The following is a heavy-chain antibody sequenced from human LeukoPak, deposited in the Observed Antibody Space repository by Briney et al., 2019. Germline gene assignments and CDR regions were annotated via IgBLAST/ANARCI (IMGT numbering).Heavy chain of an antibody. Sequence: ASVKVSCKASGYTFTSYYMHWVRQAPGQGLEWMGIINPSGGSTSYAQKFQGRVTMTRDMSTSTVYMELSSLRSEDTAVYYCARDYLEYYYDSSGYYWGFFDYWGQGTLVTVSS. CDR3: ARDYLEYYYDSSGYYWGFFDY. V-gene: IGHV1-46*01. J-gene: IGHJ4*02. CDR2: INPSGGST. CDR1: GYTFTSYY. D-gene: IGHD3-22*01.